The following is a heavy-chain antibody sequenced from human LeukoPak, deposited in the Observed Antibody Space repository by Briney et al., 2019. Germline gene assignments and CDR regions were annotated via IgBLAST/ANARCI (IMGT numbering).Heavy chain of an antibody. Sequence: SPTLSLTCAVSGGSISSGGYYWSWIRQHPGKGLEWIGYIYYSGSTYYNPSLKSRVTISVDTSKNQFSLKLSSVTAADTAVYYCARDITGTTFDPWGQGTLVTVSS. CDR2: IYYSGST. CDR3: ARDITGTTFDP. J-gene: IGHJ5*02. D-gene: IGHD1-14*01. CDR1: GGSISSGGYY. V-gene: IGHV4-31*11.